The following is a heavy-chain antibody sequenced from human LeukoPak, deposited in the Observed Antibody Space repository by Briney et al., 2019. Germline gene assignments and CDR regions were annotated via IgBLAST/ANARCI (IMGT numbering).Heavy chain of an antibody. CDR3: ARQLPTAAADTRGYFDY. D-gene: IGHD6-25*01. CDR2: IYYSGST. CDR1: VGSISSSNSH. V-gene: IGHV4-39*01. Sequence: SETLSLTCTVSVGSISSSNSHGGGIRQPPGRGLKWIGAIYYSGSTYYNPSLKSRATLSVDTSNNQFSLKLTSVTAADAAVYFCARQLPTAAADTRGYFDYWGQGTVVTVSS. J-gene: IGHJ4*02.